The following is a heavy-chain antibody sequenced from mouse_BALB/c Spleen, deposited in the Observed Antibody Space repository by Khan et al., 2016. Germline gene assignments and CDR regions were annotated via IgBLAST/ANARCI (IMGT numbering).Heavy chain of an antibody. J-gene: IGHJ3*01. V-gene: IGHV1-9*01. Sequence: VELKESGAGLMKPGASVKISCKATGYTFSSYWIEWVKQRPGQGLEWIGEILPGSGSTNYNEKFKGKATFTADTASNTAYMQLTSLTSEDSAVYYCASLFAYWGQGPLVTVSA. CDR1: GYTFSSYW. CDR3: ASLFAY. CDR2: ILPGSGST.